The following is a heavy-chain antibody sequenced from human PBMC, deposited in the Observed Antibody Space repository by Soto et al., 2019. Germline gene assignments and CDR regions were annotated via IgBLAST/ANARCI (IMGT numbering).Heavy chain of an antibody. D-gene: IGHD3-9*01. V-gene: IGHV3-15*07. CDR1: GFTFSNAW. CDR2: IKSKTDGGTT. CDR3: TTDPPADILTGKGIEDWFDP. Sequence: EVQLVESGGGLVKPGGSLRLSCAASGFTFSNAWMNWVRQAPGKGLEWVGRIKSKTDGGTTDYAAPVKGRFTISRDDSKNTLYLQMNSLKTEDTAVYYCTTDPPADILTGKGIEDWFDPWGQGTLVTVSS. J-gene: IGHJ5*02.